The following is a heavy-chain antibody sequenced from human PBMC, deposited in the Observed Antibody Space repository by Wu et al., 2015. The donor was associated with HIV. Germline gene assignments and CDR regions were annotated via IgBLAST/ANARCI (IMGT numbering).Heavy chain of an antibody. J-gene: IGHJ4*02. CDR2: LTPNTGAT. CDR1: GGTFSNYA. CDR3: ACGIQSGGANF. Sequence: QVHLVQSGAEMKKPGSSVKVSCKAFGGTFSNYAISWVRQAPGQGLEWMGRLTPNTGATDFAQKFQGRVTVTRDTSLSTAYMEVRGLRPDDTAVYYCACGIQSGGANFWGQGTLVTVSS. V-gene: IGHV1-2*02. D-gene: IGHD2-21*01.